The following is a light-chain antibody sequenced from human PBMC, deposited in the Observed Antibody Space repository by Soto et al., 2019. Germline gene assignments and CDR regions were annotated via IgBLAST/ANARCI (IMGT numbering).Light chain of an antibody. V-gene: IGKV3-20*01. CDR1: QSVSGTY. CDR3: QQYASSPRT. Sequence: EIVLTQSPGTLSLSPGEGATLSCRASQSVSGTYLAWFQQKPGQAPRLLIYGASSRATGIPDRFSGSGSGTDFTLTISRLEPEDFAVYYCQQYASSPRTFVQGTKVEIK. J-gene: IGKJ1*01. CDR2: GAS.